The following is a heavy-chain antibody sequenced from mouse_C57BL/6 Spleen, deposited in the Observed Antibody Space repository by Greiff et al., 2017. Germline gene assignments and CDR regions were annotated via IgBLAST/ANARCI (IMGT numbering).Heavy chain of an antibody. V-gene: IGHV1-76*01. CDR2: IYPGSGNT. D-gene: IGHD3-2*02. J-gene: IGHJ4*01. CDR3: ARSSSGSYYAMDY. CDR1: GYTFTDYY. Sequence: VQLQQSGAELVRPGASVKLSCKASGYTFTDYYINWVKQRPGQGLEWIARIYPGSGNTYYNEKFKGKATLTAEKSSSTAYMQLSSLTSEDSAVYFCARSSSGSYYAMDYWGQGTSVTVSS.